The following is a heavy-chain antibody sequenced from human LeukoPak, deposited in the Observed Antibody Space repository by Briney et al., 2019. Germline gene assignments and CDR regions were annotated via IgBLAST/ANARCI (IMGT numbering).Heavy chain of an antibody. V-gene: IGHV3-33*08. CDR2: IWYDGSNK. J-gene: IGHJ6*02. Sequence: PGRSLRLSCAASGFTLSSYGMHWVRQAPGKGLEWVAVIWYDGSNKYYADSVKGRFTISRDNSKNTLYLQMNSLRAEDTAVYYCARDIYGEARGLYYYGMDVWGQGTTVTVSS. CDR3: ARDIYGEARGLYYYGMDV. CDR1: GFTLSSYG. D-gene: IGHD4-17*01.